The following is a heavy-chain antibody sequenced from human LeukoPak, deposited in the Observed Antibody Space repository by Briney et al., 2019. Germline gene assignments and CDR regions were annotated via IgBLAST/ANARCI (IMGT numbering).Heavy chain of an antibody. V-gene: IGHV3-23*01. CDR1: GFTFSSLA. CDR2: IRSNGDTT. Sequence: GGSLRLSCTASGFTFSSLAMTWVRQAPGKGLEWVSTIRSNGDTTYNADSVEGRFTISRDNSKNTLYLELNSLRVEDTATFYCAKGQELDDGVFDSWGQGTMVTVSS. D-gene: IGHD1-1*01. J-gene: IGHJ4*02. CDR3: AKGQELDDGVFDS.